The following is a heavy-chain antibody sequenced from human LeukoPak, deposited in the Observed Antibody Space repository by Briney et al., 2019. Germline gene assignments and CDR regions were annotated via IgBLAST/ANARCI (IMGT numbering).Heavy chain of an antibody. V-gene: IGHV4-59*08. CDR3: ARQHTHSSSYDY. J-gene: IGHJ4*02. Sequence: SETLSLTCTVSGGSISSYYWSWIRQPPGKGLEWIGYIYYSGSTNYNPSLKSRVTISVDTSKNQFSLKLSSVTAADTAVYYCARQHTHSSSYDYWGQGTLVTVSS. D-gene: IGHD6-13*01. CDR2: IYYSGST. CDR1: GGSISSYY.